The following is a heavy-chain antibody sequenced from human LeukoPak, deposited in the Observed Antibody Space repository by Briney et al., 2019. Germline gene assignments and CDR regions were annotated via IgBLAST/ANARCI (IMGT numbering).Heavy chain of an antibody. V-gene: IGHV3-30*04. CDR3: AREEDNWNSNWFDP. CDR1: GFTFTNYA. J-gene: IGHJ5*02. Sequence: PGGSLRLSCATSGFTFTNYAMNWVRQAPGKGLEWVAVISYDGSNKYYADSVKGRFTISRDNSKNTLYLQMNSLRAEDTAVYYCAREEDNWNSNWFDPWGQGTLVTVSS. D-gene: IGHD1-7*01. CDR2: ISYDGSNK.